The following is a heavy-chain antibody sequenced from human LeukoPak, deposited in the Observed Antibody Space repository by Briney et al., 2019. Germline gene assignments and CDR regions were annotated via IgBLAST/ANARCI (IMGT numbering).Heavy chain of an antibody. V-gene: IGHV5-51*01. CDR1: GYTFNNYW. D-gene: IGHD6-19*01. CDR3: ARHGSGWYGDAFHI. J-gene: IGHJ3*02. CDR2: IYPGDSDT. Sequence: GESLRISCETSGYTFNNYWIGWVRQMPGKGLEWMGIIYPGDSDTRYSPSFQGHVTISADKSINTAYLQWSSLKASDTAMYYCARHGSGWYGDAFHIWGQGTMVTVSS.